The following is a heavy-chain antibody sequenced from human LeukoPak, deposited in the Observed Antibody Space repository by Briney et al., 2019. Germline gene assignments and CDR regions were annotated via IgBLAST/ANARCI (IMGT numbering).Heavy chain of an antibody. CDR1: GGSISSGGYS. Sequence: SQTLSLTCAVSGGSISSGGYSWSWIRQPPGQGLEWTRYIYHSGSTYYNPSLKSRVTISVDRSKNQFSLKLSSVTAADTAVYYCARYSVGSGSYYGRENWFDPWGQGTLVTVSS. J-gene: IGHJ5*02. V-gene: IGHV4-30-2*01. D-gene: IGHD3-10*01. CDR2: IYHSGST. CDR3: ARYSVGSGSYYGRENWFDP.